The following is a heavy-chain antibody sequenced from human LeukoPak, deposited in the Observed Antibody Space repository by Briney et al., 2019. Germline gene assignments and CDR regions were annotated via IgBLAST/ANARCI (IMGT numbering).Heavy chain of an antibody. V-gene: IGHV3-21*01. Sequence: GGSLRLSYAASGFTFSSYSMNWVRQAPGKGLEWVSSISSSSSYIYYADSVKGRFTISRDNAKNSLYLQMNSLRAEDTAVYYCARAKSPYYYYYMDVWGKGTTVTVSS. J-gene: IGHJ6*03. CDR3: ARAKSPYYYYYMDV. CDR2: ISSSSSYI. CDR1: GFTFSSYS.